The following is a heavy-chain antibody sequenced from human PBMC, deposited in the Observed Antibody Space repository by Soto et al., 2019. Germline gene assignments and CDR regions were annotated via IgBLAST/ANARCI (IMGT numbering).Heavy chain of an antibody. J-gene: IGHJ6*02. CDR1: GYTFSRSG. D-gene: IGHD3-16*01. CDR3: ARMGDVPYSYYGVDV. V-gene: IGHV1-18*01. Sequence: QVQLVQSGAEVKKPGASVKVSCKASGYTFSRSGISWVRQAPGQGLEWMGWINGYNGNTNYTQKMQRRITITTDTPTSTAYIELRSLRSDDTAVYYCARMGDVPYSYYGVDVWGPGTTVIVSS. CDR2: INGYNGNT.